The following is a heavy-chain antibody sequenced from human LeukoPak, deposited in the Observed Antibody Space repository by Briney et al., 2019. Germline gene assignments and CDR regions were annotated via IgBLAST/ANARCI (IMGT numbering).Heavy chain of an antibody. V-gene: IGHV1-2*02. CDR2: INPNSGGT. J-gene: IGHJ6*03. Sequence: GASVKVSCKASGYTFTSYGISWVRQAPGQGLEWMGWINPNSGGTNYAQQFQGRVTMTRDTSISTAYMELSRLRSDDTAVYYCARGFRDSGYDPTEVYYMDVWGKGTTVTISS. D-gene: IGHD5-12*01. CDR3: ARGFRDSGYDPTEVYYMDV. CDR1: GYTFTSYG.